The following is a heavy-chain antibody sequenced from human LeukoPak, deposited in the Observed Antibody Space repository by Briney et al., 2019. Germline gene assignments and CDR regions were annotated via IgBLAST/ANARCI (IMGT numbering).Heavy chain of an antibody. Sequence: GASVKVSCKASGYTFTSYYMHWVRQAPGQGLEWMGIINPSGGSTSYAQKFQGRVTMTRDMSTSTAYMELRSLRSDDTAVYYCARDREDYYDSSGYYPVLAQWGQGTLVTVSS. D-gene: IGHD3-22*01. CDR3: ARDREDYYDSSGYYPVLAQ. J-gene: IGHJ4*02. CDR2: INPSGGST. V-gene: IGHV1-46*01. CDR1: GYTFTSYY.